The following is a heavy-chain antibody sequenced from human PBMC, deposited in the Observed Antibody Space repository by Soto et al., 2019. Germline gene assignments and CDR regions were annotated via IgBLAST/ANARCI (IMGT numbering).Heavy chain of an antibody. J-gene: IGHJ6*02. CDR3: AGPLGYSSSSDGSMDV. Sequence: PSETLSLTCTVSGGSISSGGYYWSWIRQHPGKGLEWIGYIYYSGSTYYNPSLKSRVTISVDTSKNQFSLKLSSVTAADTAVYYCAGPLGYSSSSDGSMDVWGQGTTVTVSS. CDR1: GGSISSGGYY. V-gene: IGHV4-31*03. CDR2: IYYSGST. D-gene: IGHD6-6*01.